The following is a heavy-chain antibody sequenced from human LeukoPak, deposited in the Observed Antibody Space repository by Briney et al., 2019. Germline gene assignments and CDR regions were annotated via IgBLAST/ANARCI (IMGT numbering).Heavy chain of an antibody. CDR2: IKSSDSAT. D-gene: IGHD3-16*01. V-gene: IGHV3-48*02. Sequence: PGGSLRLSCTGSGFTFSNYEMNWVRQAPGKGLEWVSQIKSSDSATHYADSVKGRFTISRDNAKSSLYLQMNSLRDEDTAVYYCARGATGFDYWGQGTLVTVSS. CDR1: GFTFSNYE. CDR3: ARGATGFDY. J-gene: IGHJ4*02.